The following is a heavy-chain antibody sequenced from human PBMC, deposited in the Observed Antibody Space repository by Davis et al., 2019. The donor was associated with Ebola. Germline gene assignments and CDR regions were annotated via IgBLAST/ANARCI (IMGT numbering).Heavy chain of an antibody. Sequence: PGRSLRPPFAVTGVTFALSTAIGHCLRQTTGKGLDWVAGMSFDGFSKYYTDSVKGRFSISRDESKNMVYLHMNSLRVENTAVYHCVREGYSSGRAPAFDFWGRGTLVAVSS. D-gene: IGHD5-18*01. CDR3: VREGYSSGRAPAFDF. CDR1: GVTFALSTA. J-gene: IGHJ3*01. CDR2: MSFDGFSK. V-gene: IGHV3-30-3*01.